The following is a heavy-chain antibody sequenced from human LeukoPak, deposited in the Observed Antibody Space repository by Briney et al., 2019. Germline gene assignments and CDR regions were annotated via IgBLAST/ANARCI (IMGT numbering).Heavy chain of an antibody. CDR2: INPSGGST. J-gene: IGHJ6*03. V-gene: IGHV1-46*01. Sequence: ASVKVSCKASGYTFTSYYMHWVRQAPGQGLEWMGIINPSGGSTNYAQKFQGRVTITADKSTSTAYMELSSLRSEDTAVYYCARDIRFGRARYMDVWGKGTTVTVSS. CDR1: GYTFTSYY. D-gene: IGHD3-10*01. CDR3: ARDIRFGRARYMDV.